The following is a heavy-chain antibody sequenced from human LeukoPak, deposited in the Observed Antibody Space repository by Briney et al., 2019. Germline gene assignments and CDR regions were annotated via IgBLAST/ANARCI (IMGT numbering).Heavy chain of an antibody. J-gene: IGHJ6*02. D-gene: IGHD3-9*01. CDR1: GGSISSGDYY. CDR3: ASIPDNILTLGYSYGMDV. Sequence: SETLSLTCTVSGGSISSGDYYWSWIRQPPGKGLEWIGYIYYSGSTYYNPSLKSRVTISVDTSKNQFSLKLSSVTAADTAVYYCASIPDNILTLGYSYGMDVWGQGTTVTVSS. V-gene: IGHV4-30-4*01. CDR2: IYYSGST.